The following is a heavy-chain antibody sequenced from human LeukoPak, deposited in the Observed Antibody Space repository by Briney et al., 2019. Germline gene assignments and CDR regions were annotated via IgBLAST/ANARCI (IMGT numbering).Heavy chain of an antibody. CDR3: ARAIQLWYPFDY. CDR2: ISYDGSNK. CDR1: GFTFSSYA. D-gene: IGHD5-18*01. Sequence: RGSLRLSCAASGFTFSSYAMHWVRQAPGKGLEWVAVISYDGSNKYYADSVKGRFTISRDNSKNTLYLQMNSLRAEDTAVYYCARAIQLWYPFDYWGQGTLVTVSS. V-gene: IGHV3-30-3*01. J-gene: IGHJ4*02.